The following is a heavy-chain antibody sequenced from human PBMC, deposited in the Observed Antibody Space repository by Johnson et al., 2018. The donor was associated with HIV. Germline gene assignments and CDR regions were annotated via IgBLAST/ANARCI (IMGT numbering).Heavy chain of an antibody. V-gene: IGHV3-11*06. CDR2: ITGTGGDT. Sequence: QVQLVESGGGVVQPGGSLRLSCAASGFTFSDYYFSWIRQAPGKGLEWVSGITGTGGDTYYAYSVKGRFTISRDNSKNSLYLQMNSLRAEDTAAYYCARDRAFDIWGQGTMVTVSS. CDR1: GFTFSDYY. CDR3: ARDRAFDI. J-gene: IGHJ3*02.